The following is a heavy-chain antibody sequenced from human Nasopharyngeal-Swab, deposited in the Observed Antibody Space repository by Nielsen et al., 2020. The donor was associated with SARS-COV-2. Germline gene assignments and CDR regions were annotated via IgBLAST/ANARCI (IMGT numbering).Heavy chain of an antibody. J-gene: IGHJ4*02. Sequence: GGSLRLSCAASGFTFSSYAMHWVRQAPGKGLEWVAVISYDGSNKYYADSVKGRFTISRDNSKNTLYLQMNSLRAEDTAVYYCARDFATAMVILDYWGRGTLVTVSS. V-gene: IGHV3-30-3*01. CDR2: ISYDGSNK. D-gene: IGHD5-18*01. CDR1: GFTFSSYA. CDR3: ARDFATAMVILDY.